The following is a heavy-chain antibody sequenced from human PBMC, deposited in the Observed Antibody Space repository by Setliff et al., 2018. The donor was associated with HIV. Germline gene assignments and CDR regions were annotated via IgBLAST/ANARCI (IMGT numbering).Heavy chain of an antibody. CDR2: IYPGDSDT. CDR3: ATWTRAETSENFQH. Sequence: GESLKISCKGSGYTFTSHWIGWVRQMPGKGLEWMGIIYPGDSDTRYSPSFQGQVTISADKSITTAYVQWSSLKASDTAMYYCATWTRAETSENFQHWGPGSLVTVSS. CDR1: GYTFTSHW. D-gene: IGHD4-17*01. V-gene: IGHV5-51*01. J-gene: IGHJ1*01.